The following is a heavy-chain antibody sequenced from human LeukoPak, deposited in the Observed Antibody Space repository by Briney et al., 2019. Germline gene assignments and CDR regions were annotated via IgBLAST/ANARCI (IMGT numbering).Heavy chain of an antibody. CDR2: ISSGSSAI. J-gene: IGHJ3*02. CDR3: ARAPTWSASFDI. V-gene: IGHV3-48*01. Sequence: GGSLRLSYAACGFTFNTYSMHWVRQTPAKGLAWVSYISSGSSAIYSADSVKGRFTISRDNAKNSLYLQLNSLRAEDTAVYYCARAPTWSASFDIWGQGTMVTVSS. D-gene: IGHD2-8*02. CDR1: GFTFNTYS.